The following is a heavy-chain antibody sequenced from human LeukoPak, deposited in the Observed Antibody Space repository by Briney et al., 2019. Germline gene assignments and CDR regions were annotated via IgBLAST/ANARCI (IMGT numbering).Heavy chain of an antibody. J-gene: IGHJ4*02. D-gene: IGHD5-12*01. Sequence: PSETLSLTCAVSGYSISSSNWWGWIRQPPGKGLEWIGYIFYSGSTYYNPSLKSRVTMSVDTSKNQFSLKLSSVTAVDTAVYFCARINSIVAPFDYWGQGTLVTVSS. CDR3: ARINSIVAPFDY. CDR1: GYSISSSNW. V-gene: IGHV4-28*01. CDR2: IFYSGST.